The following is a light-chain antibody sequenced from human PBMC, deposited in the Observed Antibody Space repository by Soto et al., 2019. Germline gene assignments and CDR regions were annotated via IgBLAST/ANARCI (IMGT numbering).Light chain of an antibody. Sequence: DIQMTQSPSSLSASVGDRVTIICRASQSISSYLNWYQQKPGKAPKLLIYAASSLQSGVPSRFSGSGSGTDFTLTISSLQPEDFATYYCQQSYTITLGQGTRLEI. CDR3: QQSYTIT. CDR1: QSISSY. V-gene: IGKV1-39*01. J-gene: IGKJ5*01. CDR2: AAS.